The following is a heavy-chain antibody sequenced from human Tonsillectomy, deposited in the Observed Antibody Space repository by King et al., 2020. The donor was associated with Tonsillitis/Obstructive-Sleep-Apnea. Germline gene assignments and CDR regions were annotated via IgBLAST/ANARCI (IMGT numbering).Heavy chain of an antibody. CDR2: INPSDGIT. CDR1: GYTFSRYY. Sequence: QLVQSGAEVKTPGASVKVSCKASGYTFSRYYIHWVRQARGQGLEWMGIINPSDGITTYAQKFQGTVTITTDTSASTVYLELSSLRSEDTAVYYCARDDVVGRYIDSWGQGTLVTVSS. J-gene: IGHJ4*02. V-gene: IGHV1-46*01. CDR3: ARDDVVGRYIDS. D-gene: IGHD1-14*01.